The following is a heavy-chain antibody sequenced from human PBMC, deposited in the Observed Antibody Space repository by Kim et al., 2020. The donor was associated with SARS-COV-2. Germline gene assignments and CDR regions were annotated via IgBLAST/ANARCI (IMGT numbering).Heavy chain of an antibody. D-gene: IGHD6-13*01. V-gene: IGHV4-39*01. CDR3: ARPRSSWSRDAFDI. J-gene: IGHJ3*02. Sequence: NPSRKSRITISVTPSENRFSLKLSSVTAADTAVYYCARPRSSWSRDAFDIWGQGTMVTVSS.